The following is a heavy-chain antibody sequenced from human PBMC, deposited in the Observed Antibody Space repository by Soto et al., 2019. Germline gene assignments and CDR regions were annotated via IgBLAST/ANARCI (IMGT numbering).Heavy chain of an antibody. J-gene: IGHJ4*02. CDR3: ARGQEGVVATH. V-gene: IGHV4-34*01. CDR1: GGSLSGYY. D-gene: IGHD5-12*01. Sequence: QVQLQQWGAGLLKPSETLSLNCAVNGGSLSGYYWSWIRQPPGKGLEWIGEIKDGGYTNYSPSLKSRATISSDTSNNQFSLWLNSVTAADTGVYYCARGQEGVVATHWDQGALVTVSS. CDR2: IKDGGYT.